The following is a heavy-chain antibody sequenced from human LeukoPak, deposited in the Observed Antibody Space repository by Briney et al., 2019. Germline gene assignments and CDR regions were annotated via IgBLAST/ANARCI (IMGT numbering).Heavy chain of an antibody. Sequence: PSETLSLTCAVYGGSFSGYYWSWIRQPPGKGLEWIGEINHSGSTNYNPSLKSRVTISVDTSKNQFSLKLSSVTAADTAVYYCARGRSLVPAQTSIAVKWTPTRKIDYWGQGTLVTVSS. J-gene: IGHJ4*02. V-gene: IGHV4-34*01. CDR1: GGSFSGYY. D-gene: IGHD2-2*01. CDR3: ARGRSLVPAQTSIAVKWTPTRKIDY. CDR2: INHSGST.